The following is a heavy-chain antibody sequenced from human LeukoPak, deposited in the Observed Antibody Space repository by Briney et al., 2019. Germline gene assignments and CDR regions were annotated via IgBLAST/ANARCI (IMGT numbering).Heavy chain of an antibody. V-gene: IGHV3-43*02. CDR2: ISGDGGST. CDR1: GFIFDNYA. Sequence: GGSLRLSCAAPGFIFDNYAIHWVRQARGKGLEWVCLISGDGGSTFYADSVRGRFTISRDNTKKSLSLQMSSLRSEDTALYYCARESETSGWYDYWGQGTLVTVSS. D-gene: IGHD6-19*01. CDR3: ARESETSGWYDY. J-gene: IGHJ4*02.